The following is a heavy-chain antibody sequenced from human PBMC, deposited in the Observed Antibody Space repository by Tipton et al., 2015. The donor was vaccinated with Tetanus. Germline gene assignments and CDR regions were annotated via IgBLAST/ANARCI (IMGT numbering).Heavy chain of an antibody. CDR3: ARGSSRHPYYYGMDV. CDR2: IYPDDSDT. Sequence: QLVQSGAEVKKPGESLKISCKGSGDSFSTYWIGWVRQMPGKGLEWMGIIYPDDSDTRYSPSFQGQVTISADKSISTAYLQWSSLKASDTAMYYCARGSSRHPYYYGMDVWGQGTTVSVSS. V-gene: IGHV5-51*01. D-gene: IGHD2-2*01. CDR1: GDSFSTYW. J-gene: IGHJ6*02.